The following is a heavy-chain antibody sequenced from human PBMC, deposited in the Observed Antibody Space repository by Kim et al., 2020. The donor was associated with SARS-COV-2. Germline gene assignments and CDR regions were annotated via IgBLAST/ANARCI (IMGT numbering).Heavy chain of an antibody. J-gene: IGHJ4*02. CDR2: INTNTGNP. D-gene: IGHD3-9*01. Sequence: ASVKVSCKASGYTFTSYAMNWVRQVPGQGLEWMGWINTNTGNPTYAQGFTGRFVFSLDTSVSTAYLQISSLKAEDTAVYYCAREIRYFDWLTPGEYFDYWGQGTLVTVSS. CDR3: AREIRYFDWLTPGEYFDY. V-gene: IGHV7-4-1*02. CDR1: GYTFTSYA.